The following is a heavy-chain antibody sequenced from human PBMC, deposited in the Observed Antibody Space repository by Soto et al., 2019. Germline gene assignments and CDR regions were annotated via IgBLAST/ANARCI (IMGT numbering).Heavy chain of an antibody. CDR1: GYSFTTYW. V-gene: IGHV5-51*01. CDR3: SRHRSNVYCYVNVPGHLDY. CDR2: IYPGDSDT. J-gene: IGHJ4*01. D-gene: IGHD3-10*02. Sequence: AALTISCERSGYSFTTYWIGWVRQMPGKGLEWMGIIYPGDSDTRYSPSFQGQVTISADKSISTAYLQWSSLKPSDTALYYYSRHRSNVYCYVNVPGHLDYRGQGSLVTV.